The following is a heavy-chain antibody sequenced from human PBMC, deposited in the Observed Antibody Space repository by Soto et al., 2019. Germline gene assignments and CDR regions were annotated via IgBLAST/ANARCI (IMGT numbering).Heavy chain of an antibody. CDR1: GGSISSSSYY. CDR2: IYYSGST. D-gene: IGHD3-3*01. Sequence: SDTLSLTCTVSGGSISSSSYYWGWIRQPPGKGLEWIGSIYYSGSTYYNPSLKSRVTISVDNSKNTLYLQMNSLRAEDTAVYYCAKDRVKDHDFWSGQVNWFDPWGQGTLVTVSS. V-gene: IGHV4-39*07. J-gene: IGHJ5*02. CDR3: AKDRVKDHDFWSGQVNWFDP.